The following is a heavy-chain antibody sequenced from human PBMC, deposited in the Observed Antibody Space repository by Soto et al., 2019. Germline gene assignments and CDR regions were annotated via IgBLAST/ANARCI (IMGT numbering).Heavy chain of an antibody. Sequence: PGGSLRLSCEVSGFTFSRYRMTWVRQAPGKGLEWLAHIRQDGLEKHYEDSVKGRFTISRENAKNTFYLEMSSLRVEDTAVYYCVRGFASPGGYYFDYWGLGTPVTVSS. D-gene: IGHD3-10*01. J-gene: IGHJ4*02. CDR1: GFTFSRYR. CDR2: IRQDGLEK. V-gene: IGHV3-7*01. CDR3: VRGFASPGGYYFDY.